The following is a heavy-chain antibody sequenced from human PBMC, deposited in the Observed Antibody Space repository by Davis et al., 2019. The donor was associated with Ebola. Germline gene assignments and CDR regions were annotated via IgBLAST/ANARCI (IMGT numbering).Heavy chain of an antibody. CDR1: AGSISSSSYY. V-gene: IGHV4-39*01. CDR3: ARHPYSGSALDG. CDR2: INDGGST. J-gene: IGHJ3*01. D-gene: IGHD3-10*01. Sequence: SETLSLTCTVSAGSISSSSYYWGWIRQPPGKGLEWIGEINDGGSTNYTPSLKSRVTISVDTSKNQLSLKLSSVTAADTAVYYCARHPYSGSALDGWGQGTMVTVSS.